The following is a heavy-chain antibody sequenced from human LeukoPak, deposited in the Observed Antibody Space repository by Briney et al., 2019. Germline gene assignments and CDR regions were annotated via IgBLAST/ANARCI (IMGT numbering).Heavy chain of an antibody. Sequence: SVKVSCKASGGTFSSYAISWVRQAPGQGLEWMGGIIPIFGTANYAQKFQGRVTITTDESTSTAYMELSSPRSEDTAVYYCARGPIAAAAHYYYYMDVWGKGTTVTVSS. CDR3: ARGPIAAAAHYYYYMDV. J-gene: IGHJ6*03. CDR2: IIPIFGTA. V-gene: IGHV1-69*05. D-gene: IGHD6-13*01. CDR1: GGTFSSYA.